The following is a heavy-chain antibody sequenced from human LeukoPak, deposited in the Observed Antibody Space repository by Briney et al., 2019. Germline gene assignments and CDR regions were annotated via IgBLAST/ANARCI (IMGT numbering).Heavy chain of an antibody. V-gene: IGHV3-30-3*01. Sequence: PGRSLRLSCAASGFTFSSYALHWVRQAPGKGLEWVAVVSYDGSNKYYADSVKGRFTISRDNSKNTLFLQMNSLRAEDTAVYYCARVEYSSSPHFDYWGQGTLVTVSS. D-gene: IGHD6-6*01. CDR2: VSYDGSNK. CDR3: ARVEYSSSPHFDY. J-gene: IGHJ4*02. CDR1: GFTFSSYA.